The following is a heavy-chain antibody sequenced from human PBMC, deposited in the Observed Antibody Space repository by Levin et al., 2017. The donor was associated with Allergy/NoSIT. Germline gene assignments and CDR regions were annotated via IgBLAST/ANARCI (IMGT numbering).Heavy chain of an antibody. Sequence: GESLKISCAASGLSFNRNAMTWVRQAPGKGLEWVSVISGSGDNTKYGHSVKGRFTISRDNSKNTLYLQMNSLRAEDTAVYYCVRDPGYDGHDWYFDLWGRGTLVTVSS. V-gene: IGHV3-23*01. D-gene: IGHD3-22*01. CDR2: ISGSGDNT. CDR3: VRDPGYDGHDWYFDL. J-gene: IGHJ2*01. CDR1: GLSFNRNA.